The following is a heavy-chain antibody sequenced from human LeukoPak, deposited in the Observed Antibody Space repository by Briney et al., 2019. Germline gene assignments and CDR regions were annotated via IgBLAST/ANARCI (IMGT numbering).Heavy chain of an antibody. J-gene: IGHJ4*02. CDR2: IYHSGST. CDR3: ARGLHDLWRGHMGY. Sequence: PSETLSLTCAVSGYSISSGYYWGRIRQPPGKGLEWIGSIYHSGSTYYNPSLKSRVTISVDTSKNQFSLKLSSVTAADTAVYYCARGLHDLWRGHMGYWGQGTLVTVSS. D-gene: IGHD3-3*01. V-gene: IGHV4-38-2*01. CDR1: GYSISSGYY.